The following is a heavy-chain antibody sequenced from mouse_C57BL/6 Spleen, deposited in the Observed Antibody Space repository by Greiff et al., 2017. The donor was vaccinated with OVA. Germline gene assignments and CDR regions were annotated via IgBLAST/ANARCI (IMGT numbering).Heavy chain of an antibody. J-gene: IGHJ4*01. CDR2: INPGSGGT. CDR3: ARSGGALYAMDY. D-gene: IGHD3-1*01. V-gene: IGHV1-54*01. Sequence: VKLMESGAELVRPGTSVKVSCKASGYAFTNYLIEWVKQRPGQGLEWIGVINPGSGGTNYNEKFKGKATLTADKSSSTAYMQLSSLTSEDSAVYFCARSGGALYAMDYWGQGTSVTVSS. CDR1: GYAFTNYL.